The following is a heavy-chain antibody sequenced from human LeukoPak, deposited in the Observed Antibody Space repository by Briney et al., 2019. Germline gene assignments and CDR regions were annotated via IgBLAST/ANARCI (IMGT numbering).Heavy chain of an antibody. CDR3: ARDLIWSIAAAGLQGNFDY. J-gene: IGHJ4*02. Sequence: ASVNVSCKASGYTFTVYYVHWVRQAPRQGLEWMRGINPNSGGTNYAQKFKGRVTMTRDTSISTAYMELSRLRSDDTAVYYCARDLIWSIAAAGLQGNFDYWGQGTLVTVSS. D-gene: IGHD6-13*01. CDR2: INPNSGGT. CDR1: GYTFTVYY. V-gene: IGHV1-2*02.